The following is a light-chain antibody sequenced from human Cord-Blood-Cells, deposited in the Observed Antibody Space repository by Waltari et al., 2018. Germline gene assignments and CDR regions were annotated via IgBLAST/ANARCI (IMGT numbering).Light chain of an antibody. CDR1: QSVSSN. CDR2: GAS. J-gene: IGKJ2*01. Sequence: EIVMTQPPATLSVSPGDRATLSCRASQSVSSNLAWYQQKPGQAPRLLIYGASTRATGIPARFSGSGSGTEFTLTISSLQSEDFAVYYCQQYNNWPHTFGQGTKLEIK. V-gene: IGKV3-15*01. CDR3: QQYNNWPHT.